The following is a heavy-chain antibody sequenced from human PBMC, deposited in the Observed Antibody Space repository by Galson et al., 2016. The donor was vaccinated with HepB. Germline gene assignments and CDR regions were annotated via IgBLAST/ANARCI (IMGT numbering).Heavy chain of an antibody. CDR2: IYWNDDK. V-gene: IGHV2-5*01. CDR1: GFSLNTSGVG. Sequence: PALVKPTQTLTLTCTFSGFSLNTSGVGVAWVRQPPGKALEWLALIYWNDDKRYWPSMRNRLTITKDTSGNQVVLTMTNMDPVDTGTYFCGHRLEGGDRLDYWGQGTLVTVSS. J-gene: IGHJ4*02. D-gene: IGHD2-21*02. CDR3: GHRLEGGDRLDY.